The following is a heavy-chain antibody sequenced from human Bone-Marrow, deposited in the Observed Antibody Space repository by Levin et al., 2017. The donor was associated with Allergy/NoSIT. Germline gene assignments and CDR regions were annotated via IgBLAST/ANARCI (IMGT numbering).Heavy chain of an antibody. Sequence: HSGGSLRLSCEASGFTLSDYGMHWVRQAPGQGLEWLAIITDDGSNEYYAASVKGRFTISRDNSKNTVYLQMRSLGPEDTAVYYCARACGGDCHYSDDAFDIWGQGTVATVSS. D-gene: IGHD2-21*02. J-gene: IGHJ3*02. CDR3: ARACGGDCHYSDDAFDI. CDR2: ITDDGSNE. V-gene: IGHV3-30-3*01. CDR1: GFTLSDYG.